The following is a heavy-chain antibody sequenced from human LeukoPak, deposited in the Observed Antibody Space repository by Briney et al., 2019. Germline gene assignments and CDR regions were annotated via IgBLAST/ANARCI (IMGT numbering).Heavy chain of an antibody. CDR1: GFTFSSYW. J-gene: IGHJ5*02. D-gene: IGHD3-22*01. CDR2: INSDGSST. CDR3: ARTTYYYDSSGYYFWFDP. Sequence: GGSLRLSCAASGFTFSSYWMHWVRQAPGKGLVWVSRINSDGSSTSYADSVKGRFTISRDNAKNSLYLQMNSLRAEDTALYYCARTTYYYDSSGYYFWFDPWGQGTLVTVSS. V-gene: IGHV3-74*01.